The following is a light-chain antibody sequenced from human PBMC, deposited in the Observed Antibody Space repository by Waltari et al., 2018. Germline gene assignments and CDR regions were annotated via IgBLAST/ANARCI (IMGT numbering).Light chain of an antibody. Sequence: CCQQLPEQAPKTRVPGDDNRPSGVPDRFSGSKSGSSASLAITGLQAEDEADYYCQSYDSSLSGVFGGGTKLTVL. CDR3: QSYDSSLSGV. CDR2: GDD. V-gene: IGLV1-40*01. J-gene: IGLJ2*01.